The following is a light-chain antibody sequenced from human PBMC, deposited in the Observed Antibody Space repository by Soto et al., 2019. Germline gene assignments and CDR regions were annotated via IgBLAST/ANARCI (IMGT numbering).Light chain of an antibody. Sequence: IVLKHFQVSVSLSQGERATXSCRASDGVGRSLAWFQQMPGHAPRLLIYDASNRATGIPARLSGSGSGTEFTLTIHSLQSEDFAVYYCQPYNTWPLTFGGGTKVDTK. CDR2: DAS. CDR3: QPYNTWPLT. V-gene: IGKV3D-15*01. J-gene: IGKJ4*01. CDR1: DGVGRS.